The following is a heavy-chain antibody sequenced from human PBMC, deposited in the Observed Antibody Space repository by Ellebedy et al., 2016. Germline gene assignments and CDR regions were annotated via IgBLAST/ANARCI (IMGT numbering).Heavy chain of an antibody. V-gene: IGHV3-21*01. Sequence: GGSLRLXXAASGFTFSSYAMSWVRQAPGKGLEWVSSISSSSSYIYYADSVKGRFTISRDNAKNSLYLQMNSLRAEDTAVYYCARDGRIVPDYWGQGTLVTVSS. CDR2: ISSSSSYI. CDR3: ARDGRIVPDY. D-gene: IGHD2-15*01. J-gene: IGHJ4*02. CDR1: GFTFSSYA.